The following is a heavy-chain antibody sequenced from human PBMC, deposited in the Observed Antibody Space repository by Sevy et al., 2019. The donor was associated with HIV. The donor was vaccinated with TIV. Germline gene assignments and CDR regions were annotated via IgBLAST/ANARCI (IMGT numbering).Heavy chain of an antibody. CDR1: GFTFSSYE. J-gene: IGHJ6*02. Sequence: GGSLILSCAASGFTFSSYEMNWVRQAPGKGLEWVSYISSSGSTIYYADSVRGRFTISRDNAKKSLYLQMNSLRAEDTAVYYCAKRGGQYDLGMDVWGQGTTVTVSS. CDR3: AKRGGQYDLGMDV. V-gene: IGHV3-48*03. CDR2: ISSSGSTI. D-gene: IGHD3-3*01.